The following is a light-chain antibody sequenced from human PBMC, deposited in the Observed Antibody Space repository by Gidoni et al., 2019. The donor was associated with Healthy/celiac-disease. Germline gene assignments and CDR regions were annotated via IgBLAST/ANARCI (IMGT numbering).Light chain of an antibody. CDR3: QQYDNLPRT. Sequence: DIPMTQSPSSLSASVGDRVTITCQASQDISNYLNWYQQKPGKAPKLLIYDVSKLETGVPSRFSGSGSGTDFTFTISSLQPEDIATYYCQQYDNLPRTFGPGTKVDIK. CDR1: QDISNY. CDR2: DVS. J-gene: IGKJ3*01. V-gene: IGKV1-33*01.